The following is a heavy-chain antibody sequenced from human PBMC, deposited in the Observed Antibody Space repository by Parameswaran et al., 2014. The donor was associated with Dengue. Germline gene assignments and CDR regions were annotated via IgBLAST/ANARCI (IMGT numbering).Heavy chain of an antibody. V-gene: IGHV1-69*01. J-gene: IGHJ4*02. D-gene: IGHD5-18*01. CDR2: IIPIFGTA. CDR3: ASYDTAMVNR. Sequence: SWVRQAPGQGLEWMGGIIPIFGTANYAQKFQGRVTITADESTSTAYMELSSLRSEDTAVYYCASYDTAMVNRWGQGTLVTVSS.